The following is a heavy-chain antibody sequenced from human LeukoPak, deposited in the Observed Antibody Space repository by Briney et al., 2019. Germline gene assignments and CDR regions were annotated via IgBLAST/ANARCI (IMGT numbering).Heavy chain of an antibody. CDR3: ARGFPTDY. D-gene: IGHD4-17*01. CDR1: GFTFSSYS. CDR2: ISSSSSTI. Sequence: GGSLRLSCAASGFTFSSYSMNWVRQAPGKGLEWVSYISSSSSTIYYADPVKGRFTISRDNAKNSLYLQMNSLRAEDTAVYYCARGFPTDYWGQGTLVTVSS. J-gene: IGHJ4*02. V-gene: IGHV3-48*01.